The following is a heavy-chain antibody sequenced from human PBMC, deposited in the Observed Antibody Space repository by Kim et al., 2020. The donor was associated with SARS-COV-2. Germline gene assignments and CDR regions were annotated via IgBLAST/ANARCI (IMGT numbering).Heavy chain of an antibody. CDR3: VRESGRSYCTNGVCYPTYYYGMDV. D-gene: IGHD2-8*01. CDR1: GYTFTGYY. V-gene: IGHV1-2*06. Sequence: ASVKVSCKASGYTFTGYYMHWVRQAPGQGLEWMGRINPNSGGTNYAQKFQGRVTMTRDTSISTAYMELSRLRSDDTAVYYCVRESGRSYCTNGVCYPTYYYGMDVWGQGTTVTVSS. J-gene: IGHJ6*02. CDR2: INPNSGGT.